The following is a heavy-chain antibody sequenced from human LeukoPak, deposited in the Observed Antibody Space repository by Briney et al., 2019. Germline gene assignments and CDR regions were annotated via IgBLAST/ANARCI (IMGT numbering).Heavy chain of an antibody. D-gene: IGHD6-6*01. CDR1: GGSISSSSSY. V-gene: IGHV4-39*01. J-gene: IGHJ4*02. Sequence: SETLSLTCTLSGGSISSSSSYWAWIRQPPGKGLESIGTIYYSGTTYYNPSLKSRVTISVDTSNNQFSLRMSSVTAADTAVYYCARRVKRGNSSPYYFDYWGQGTLVTVSS. CDR3: ARRVKRGNSSPYYFDY. CDR2: IYYSGTT.